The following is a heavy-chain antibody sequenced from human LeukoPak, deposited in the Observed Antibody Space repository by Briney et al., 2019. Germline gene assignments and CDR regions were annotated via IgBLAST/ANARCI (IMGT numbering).Heavy chain of an antibody. J-gene: IGHJ4*02. D-gene: IGHD6-13*01. Sequence: SVKVSCKASGGTFSSYAISWVRQAPGQGLEWMGGIIPIFGTANYAQKFQGRVTITADESASTAYMELSSLRSEDTAVYYCARVNTRYSSSWYDYWGQGTLVTVSS. V-gene: IGHV1-69*01. CDR3: ARVNTRYSSSWYDY. CDR2: IIPIFGTA. CDR1: GGTFSSYA.